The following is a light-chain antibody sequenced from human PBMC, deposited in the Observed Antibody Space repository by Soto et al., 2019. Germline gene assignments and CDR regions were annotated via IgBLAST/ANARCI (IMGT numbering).Light chain of an antibody. CDR3: CSFAGNYIYV. J-gene: IGLJ1*01. Sequence: QSVLTQPRSVSGSPGQSVTISCTGTSSDVGGYNYVSWHLQHPGKAPKVMIYDVSKRPSGVPDRFSGSKSGNTASLTISGLQSEDEADYYCCSFAGNYIYVFGTGTRSPS. CDR2: DVS. CDR1: SSDVGGYNY. V-gene: IGLV2-11*01.